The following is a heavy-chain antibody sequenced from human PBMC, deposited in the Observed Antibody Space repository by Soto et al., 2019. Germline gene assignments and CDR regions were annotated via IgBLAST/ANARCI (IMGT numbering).Heavy chain of an antibody. D-gene: IGHD3-3*01. Sequence: SETLSLTCTVSGGSISSYYWSWIRQPPGKGLEWIGYIYYSGSTNYNPSLKSRVTISVDTSKNQFSLKLSSVTAADTAVYYCARLAQNYDFWSGPPYYFDYWGQGTLVTVSS. CDR1: GGSISSYY. J-gene: IGHJ4*02. CDR3: ARLAQNYDFWSGPPYYFDY. V-gene: IGHV4-59*08. CDR2: IYYSGST.